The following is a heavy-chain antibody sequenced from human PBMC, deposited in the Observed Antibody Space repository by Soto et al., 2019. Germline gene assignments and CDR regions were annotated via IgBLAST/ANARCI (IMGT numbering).Heavy chain of an antibody. CDR1: GGSFSGYY. CDR2: INHSGST. J-gene: IGHJ6*02. V-gene: IGHV4-34*01. Sequence: NPSETLSLTCAVYGGSFSGYYWSWIRQPPGKGLEWIGEINHSGSTNYNPSLKSRITVIPDTSKNQFSLQLNSVTPEDTAVYYCTKQKGDSRTYNGMDVWGQGTTVTVSS. CDR3: TKQKGDSRTYNGMDV. D-gene: IGHD2-21*02.